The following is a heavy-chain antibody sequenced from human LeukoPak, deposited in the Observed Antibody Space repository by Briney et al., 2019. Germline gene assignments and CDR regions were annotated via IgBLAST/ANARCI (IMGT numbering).Heavy chain of an antibody. CDR2: MNPNSGNT. J-gene: IGHJ3*02. CDR1: GYTFTSND. CDR3: ARGRPAYDAFDI. Sequence: ASVKVSCKASGYTFTSNDINWVRQATGQRLEWMGWMNPNSGNTGYAQKFQGRVTMTRNTSISTAYMDLSSLRSEDTAVYYCARGRPAYDAFDIWGQGTMVTVSS. V-gene: IGHV1-8*01.